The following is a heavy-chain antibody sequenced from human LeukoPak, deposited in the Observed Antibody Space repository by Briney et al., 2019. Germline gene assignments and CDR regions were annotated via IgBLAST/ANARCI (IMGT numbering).Heavy chain of an antibody. CDR1: GYRFTSFW. CDR2: IYPDDFDN. D-gene: IGHD2-2*02. CDR3: AIGGDSTTSCYRCFDY. Sequence: GESLKTSRKGSGYRFTSFWNGWVRQTPGKGLEWMGLIYPDDFDNRYSTSFQGQVPLSADKSISAAYLQWSSLKASDTAMYYCAIGGDSTTSCYRCFDYWGQGTLVTVSS. V-gene: IGHV5-51*01. J-gene: IGHJ4*02.